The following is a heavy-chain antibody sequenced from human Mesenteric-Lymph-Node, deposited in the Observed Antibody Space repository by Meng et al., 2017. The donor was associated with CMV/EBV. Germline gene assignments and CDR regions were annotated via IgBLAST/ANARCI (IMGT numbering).Heavy chain of an antibody. CDR3: AREGPAYYDFWSGYYPDAFDI. CDR1: GFRFSTYE. V-gene: IGHV3-48*03. J-gene: IGHJ3*02. CDR2: ISSSGTPT. D-gene: IGHD3-3*01. Sequence: GGSLRLSCAASGFRFSTYEMTWVRQAPGKGLEWVSYISSSGTPTSYADSVKGRFTISRDDAKNSLYLQMNSLRAEDTAVYYCAREGPAYYDFWSGYYPDAFDIWGQGTMVTVSS.